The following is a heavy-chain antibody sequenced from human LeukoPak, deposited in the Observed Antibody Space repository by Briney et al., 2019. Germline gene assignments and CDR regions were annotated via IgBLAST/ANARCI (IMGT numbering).Heavy chain of an antibody. Sequence: GGSLRLSCAASGFTFSSYAMSWVRQAPGKGLEWVSAISGSGGSTYYADSVKGRFTISRDNSKNTLYLQMNSLRAEDTAVYYCAKDHYIAFLEYYYDSSGYSWFDPWGQGTLVTVSS. V-gene: IGHV3-23*01. D-gene: IGHD3-22*01. CDR3: AKDHYIAFLEYYYDSSGYSWFDP. CDR2: ISGSGGST. J-gene: IGHJ5*02. CDR1: GFTFSSYA.